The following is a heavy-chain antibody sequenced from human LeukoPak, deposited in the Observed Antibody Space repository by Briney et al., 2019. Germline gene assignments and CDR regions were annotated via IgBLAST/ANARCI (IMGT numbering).Heavy chain of an antibody. D-gene: IGHD4-23*01. CDR3: ARRDGDNDRGFDY. CDR2: IWYDGSKR. V-gene: IGHV3-33*08. Sequence: GGSLRLSCAASGFTLSRYSMHWVRQAPGKGLEWVAVIWYDGSKRYYVDSVKGRFTISRDNSKNTLYLQMNSLRAEDTAVYYCARRDGDNDRGFDYWGQGTLVTVSS. J-gene: IGHJ4*02. CDR1: GFTLSRYS.